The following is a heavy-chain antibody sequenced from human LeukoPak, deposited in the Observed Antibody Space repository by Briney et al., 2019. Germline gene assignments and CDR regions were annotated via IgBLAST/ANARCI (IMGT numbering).Heavy chain of an antibody. CDR3: ARGDGYNFIDY. Sequence: SGTLSLTCNVSGGSLGSHYWYWIRQPPGKGLEWIGNIYHSGSTNYNPSLKSRVSISVDTSKHHFSLPLKYVTAADTAIYYCARGDGYNFIDYWGQGTLVSVSS. D-gene: IGHD5-24*01. CDR1: GGSLGSHY. CDR2: IYHSGST. V-gene: IGHV4-59*11. J-gene: IGHJ4*02.